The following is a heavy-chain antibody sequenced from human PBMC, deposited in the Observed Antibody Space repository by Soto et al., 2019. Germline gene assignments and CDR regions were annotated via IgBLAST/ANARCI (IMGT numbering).Heavy chain of an antibody. CDR3: LRAVGGYESL. CDR1: GFTFSSYW. CDR2: IKQDGSLK. J-gene: IGHJ4*02. V-gene: IGHV3-7*01. Sequence: EVQLVESGGGLVQPGGSLRLSCAASGFTFSSYWMSWVRQAPGKGLEWVANIKQDGSLKYYVDSVKGRFTISRDNAERSLYLQMNSLRAGDAGIYYCLRAVGGYESLWGQGTLVTVSS. D-gene: IGHD5-12*01.